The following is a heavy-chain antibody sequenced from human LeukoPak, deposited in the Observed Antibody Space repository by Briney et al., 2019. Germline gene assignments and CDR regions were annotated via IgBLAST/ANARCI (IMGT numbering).Heavy chain of an antibody. CDR2: INPNSGGT. CDR3: ARGIVGVSNWFDP. Sequence: ASVKVSCKASGYTFTGYYMHWVRQAPGQGLEWMGWINPNSGGTNYAQRFQGRVTMTRDTSISTAYKELSRLRSDDTAVYYCARGIVGVSNWFDPWGQGTLVTVSS. V-gene: IGHV1-2*02. CDR1: GYTFTGYY. D-gene: IGHD1-26*01. J-gene: IGHJ5*02.